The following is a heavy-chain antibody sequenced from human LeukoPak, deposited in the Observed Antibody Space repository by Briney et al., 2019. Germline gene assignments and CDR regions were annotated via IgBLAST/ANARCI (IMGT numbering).Heavy chain of an antibody. CDR2: IYYSGST. V-gene: IGHV4-31*03. J-gene: IGHJ4*02. CDR1: GGSISSGGYY. Sequence: SETLSLTCTVSGGSISSGGYYWSWIRQHPGKGLEWIGYIYYSGSTYYNPSLKSRVTISVDTSKNQFSLKLSSVTAADTDVYYCARENSGSYREFDYWGQGTLVTVSS. CDR3: ARENSGSYREFDY. D-gene: IGHD1-26*01.